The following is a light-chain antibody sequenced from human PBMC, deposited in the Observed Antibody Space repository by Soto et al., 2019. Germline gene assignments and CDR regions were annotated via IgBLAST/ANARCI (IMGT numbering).Light chain of an antibody. CDR2: EVS. CDR3: TSFTSSSTQV. Sequence: QSVLTQPASVSGCPGQSITISCTGTSSDVGTYNLVSWYQQHPGKAPKLLIFEVSDRPSGVSDRFSGSKSGSTASLTISGLQAEDEADYFCTSFTSSSTQVFGTGTKVTVL. V-gene: IGLV2-14*02. J-gene: IGLJ1*01. CDR1: SSDVGTYNL.